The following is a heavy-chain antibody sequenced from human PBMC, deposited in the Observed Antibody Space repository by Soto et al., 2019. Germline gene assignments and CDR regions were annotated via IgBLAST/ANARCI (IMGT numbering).Heavy chain of an antibody. CDR2: ISAYSGNT. J-gene: IGHJ4*01. D-gene: IGHD4-17*01. Sequence: QVQLVQSGAEVKKPGASVKVSCKASGYTFTTYGITWVRQAPGQGLEWRGWISAYSGNTNYAQQLQGRLTVTTDTSTNTAYMDLRSLRSDDTAVYYCARVVKAGDYGDYGRYYFDYWGHGTLVTVSS. CDR1: GYTFTTYG. V-gene: IGHV1-18*04. CDR3: ARVVKAGDYGDYGRYYFDY.